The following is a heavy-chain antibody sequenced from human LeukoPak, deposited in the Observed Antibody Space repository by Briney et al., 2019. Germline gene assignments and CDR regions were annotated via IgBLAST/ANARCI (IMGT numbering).Heavy chain of an antibody. CDR3: ATERSRYFDS. D-gene: IGHD6-6*01. V-gene: IGHV3-30*02. J-gene: IGHJ4*02. CDR1: GFTFSSLG. Sequence: GGSLRLSCAASGFTFSSLGMHWVRQAPGKGLEWVAFIPYDGSNKYYADSVKGRFTISRDNSKNTLYLQMNSLRPEDTAVYYCATERSRYFDSWGQGILVTVSS. CDR2: IPYDGSNK.